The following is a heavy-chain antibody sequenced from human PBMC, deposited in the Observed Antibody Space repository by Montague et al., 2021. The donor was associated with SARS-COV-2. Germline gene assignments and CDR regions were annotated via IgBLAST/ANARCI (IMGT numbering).Heavy chain of an antibody. V-gene: IGHV4-34*01. CDR1: GGSFSGYY. CDR2: INHSGST. D-gene: IGHD4-17*01. Sequence: SETLSLTCAVCGGSFSGYYWRWIRQHTGKGLEWIGEINHSGSTNYNPSLKSRVTISVDTSKNQFSLKLSSVTAADTAVYYCARGRAVTTFYYYYYGMDVWGQGTTVTVSS. J-gene: IGHJ6*02. CDR3: ARGRAVTTFYYYYYGMDV.